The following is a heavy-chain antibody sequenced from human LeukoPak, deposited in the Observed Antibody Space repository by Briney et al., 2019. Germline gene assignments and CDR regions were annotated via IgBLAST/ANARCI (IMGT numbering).Heavy chain of an antibody. D-gene: IGHD6-13*01. CDR1: GFSFNSYG. V-gene: IGHV3-33*01. J-gene: IGHJ4*01. CDR2: IWFDGSDI. Sequence: GRSLRLSCAASGFSFNSYGMHWVRQAPGKGLEWVALIWFDGSDIYYADSVEGRFTISRDNSKNTVYLQMNSLRAEDTAVYYCARGSAVAAIAGYYFDYWGHGTLVTVSS. CDR3: ARGSAVAAIAGYYFDY.